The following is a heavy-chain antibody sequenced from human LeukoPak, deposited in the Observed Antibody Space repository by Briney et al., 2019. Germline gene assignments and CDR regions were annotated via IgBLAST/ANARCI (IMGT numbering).Heavy chain of an antibody. V-gene: IGHV4-59*12. D-gene: IGHD3-22*01. CDR2: IYYSGST. CDR3: ARGPRTYYYDSSGYGYYMDV. CDR1: GVSISSYY. J-gene: IGHJ6*03. Sequence: SETLSLTCTVSGVSISSYYWSWIRQPPGKGLEWIGYIYYSGSTNYNPSLKSRVTISVDTSKNQFSLKLSSVTAADTAVYYCARGPRTYYYDSSGYGYYMDVWGKGTTVTVSS.